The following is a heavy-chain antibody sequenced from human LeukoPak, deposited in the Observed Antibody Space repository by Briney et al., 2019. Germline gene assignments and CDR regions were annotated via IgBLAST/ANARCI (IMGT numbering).Heavy chain of an antibody. D-gene: IGHD2-8*01. CDR3: ASPMVYDTYYYYHGMDV. V-gene: IGHV1-69*01. J-gene: IGHJ6*02. Sequence: SVKVPCKASGGTFIGYAINWVRQAPGQGLEWMGGIIPIFGTSNYAQRFQGRVTISADESTSTAYMELSSLRSEDTAVYYCASPMVYDTYYYYHGMDVWGQGTTVTVSS. CDR2: IIPIFGTS. CDR1: GGTFIGYA.